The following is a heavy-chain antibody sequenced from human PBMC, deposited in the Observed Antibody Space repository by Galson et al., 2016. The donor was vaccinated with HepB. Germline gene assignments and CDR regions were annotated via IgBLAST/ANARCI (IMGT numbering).Heavy chain of an antibody. CDR2: IYHSGST. V-gene: IGHV4-38-2*02. CDR1: GYSISSGYY. Sequence: SETLSLTCTVSGYSISSGYYWGWIRQPPGKGLEWIGSIYHSGSTYYNPSLKSRVTISVDTSKNQFSLRLSSVTAADTAVYYCARDLYFDDRGQGTLVTVSS. J-gene: IGHJ4*02. CDR3: ARDLYFDD.